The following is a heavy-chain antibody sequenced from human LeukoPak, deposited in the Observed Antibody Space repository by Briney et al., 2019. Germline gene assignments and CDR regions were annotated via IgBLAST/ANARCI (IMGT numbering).Heavy chain of an antibody. CDR3: ARLEVVVITTRYFDY. V-gene: IGHV3-21*01. J-gene: IGHJ4*02. D-gene: IGHD3-22*01. CDR1: GFTFSSYS. CDR2: ISSSSSYI. Sequence: GGSLRLSCAASGFTFSSYSMNWVRQAPGKWLEWVSSISSSSSYIYYADSVKGRFTISRDNAKNSLYLQMNSLRAEDTAVYYCARLEVVVITTRYFDYWGQGTLVTVSS.